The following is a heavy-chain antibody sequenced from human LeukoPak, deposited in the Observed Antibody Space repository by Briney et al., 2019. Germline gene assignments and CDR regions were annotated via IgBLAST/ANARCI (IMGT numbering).Heavy chain of an antibody. V-gene: IGHV1-69*04. J-gene: IGHJ4*02. CDR3: ATGVRGITMIL. CDR1: GYTFTSYG. D-gene: IGHD3-22*01. CDR2: IIPILGIA. Sequence: SVKVSCKASGYTFTSYGISWVRQAPGQGLEWMGRIIPILGIANYAQKFQGRVTITADKSTSTAYMELSSLRSEDTAVHYCATGVRGITMILWGQGTLVTVSS.